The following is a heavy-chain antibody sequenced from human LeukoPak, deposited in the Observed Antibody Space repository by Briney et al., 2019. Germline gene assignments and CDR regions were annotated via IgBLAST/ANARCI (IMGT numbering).Heavy chain of an antibody. D-gene: IGHD6-19*01. V-gene: IGHV6-1*01. CDR2: TYYRSKWYN. J-gene: IGHJ4*02. CDR1: GDSVSSNSAA. Sequence: SQTLSLTCAISGDSVSSNSAAWNWFRQSPSRGLEWLGRTYYRSKWYNDYAVSVKSRITINPDTSKNQFSLQLNSVTPEDTAVYYCARVTIAVAGIFDYWGQGTLVTVSS. CDR3: ARVTIAVAGIFDY.